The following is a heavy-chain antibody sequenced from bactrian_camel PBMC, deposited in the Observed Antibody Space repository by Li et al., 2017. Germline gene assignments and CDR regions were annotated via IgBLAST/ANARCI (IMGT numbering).Heavy chain of an antibody. V-gene: IGHV3S53*01. D-gene: IGHD2*01. CDR2: INIDGSI. CDR1: GYSTSMYA. Sequence: HVQLVESGGGSVREGGSLRLSCVASGYSTSMYAVAWFRQAPGNEREGVAAINIDGSITYGTAVKGRFTISKDNAKNTLYLQMTNLKPEDTGMYYCASERPWVVVVTALDPKSYNDWGQGTQVTVS. CDR3: ASERPWVVVVTALDPKSYND. J-gene: IGHJ4*01.